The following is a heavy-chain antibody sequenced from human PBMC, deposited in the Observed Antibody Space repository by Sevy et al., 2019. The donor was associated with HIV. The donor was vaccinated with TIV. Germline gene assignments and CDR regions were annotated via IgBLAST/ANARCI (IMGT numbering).Heavy chain of an antibody. CDR3: ARGSTYVDIVPTPLGDYYYGMDV. CDR1: GGTFSSYA. Sequence: ASLKVSCKASGGTFSSYAISWVRQAPGQGLEWMGGIIPIFGTANYAQKFQGRVTITADESTSTAYMELSSLRSEDTAVYYCARGSTYVDIVPTPLGDYYYGMDVWGQGTTVTVSS. J-gene: IGHJ6*02. V-gene: IGHV1-69*13. D-gene: IGHD5-12*01. CDR2: IIPIFGTA.